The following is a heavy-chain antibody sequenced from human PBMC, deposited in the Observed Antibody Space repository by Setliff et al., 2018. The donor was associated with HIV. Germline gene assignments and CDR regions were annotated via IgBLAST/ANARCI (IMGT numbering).Heavy chain of an antibody. CDR1: GFSFSSYG. D-gene: IGHD1-26*01. CDR3: VRDYMWAFDY. J-gene: IGHJ4*02. CDR2: IKYDESEY. V-gene: IGHV3-7*01. Sequence: GGSLRLSCAASGFSFSSYGMNWVRQAPGKGLEWVANIKYDESEYYYVDSVRGRFTISRDNTKNSLYLQMNNLRAEDTAVYYCVRDYMWAFDYWGQGTLVTVSS.